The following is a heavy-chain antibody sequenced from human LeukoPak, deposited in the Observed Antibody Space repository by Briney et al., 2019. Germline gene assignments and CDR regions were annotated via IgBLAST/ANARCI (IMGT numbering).Heavy chain of an antibody. V-gene: IGHV4-31*03. CDR3: ARDGAKYSSSSAWFDP. D-gene: IGHD6-6*01. CDR2: IYYSGST. CDR1: GGSISSGGYY. J-gene: IGHJ5*02. Sequence: SETLSLTCTVSGGSISSGGYYWSWIRQHPGKGLEWIGYIYYSGSTYYNPSLKSRVTISVDTSKNQFSLKLSSVTAADTAVYYCARDGAKYSSSSAWFDPWGQGTLVTVSS.